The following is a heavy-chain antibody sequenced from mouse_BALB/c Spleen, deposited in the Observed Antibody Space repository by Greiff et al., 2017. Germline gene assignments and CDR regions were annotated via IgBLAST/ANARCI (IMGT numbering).Heavy chain of an antibody. V-gene: IGHV5-9-4*01. Sequence: EVQLQESGGGLVKPGGSLKLSCAASGFTFSSYAMSWVRQSPEKRLEWVAEISSGGSYTYYPDTVTGRFTISRDYAKNTLYLEMSSLRSEDTAMYYCARENYGNYVGAMDYWGQGTSVTVSS. CDR3: ARENYGNYVGAMDY. D-gene: IGHD2-1*01. CDR2: ISSGGSYT. CDR1: GFTFSSYA. J-gene: IGHJ4*01.